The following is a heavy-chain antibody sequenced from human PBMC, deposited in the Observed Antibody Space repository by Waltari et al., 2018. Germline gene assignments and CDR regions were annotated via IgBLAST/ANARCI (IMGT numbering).Heavy chain of an antibody. J-gene: IGHJ6*02. D-gene: IGHD3-3*01. CDR3: ARAPDDDFWSGYYMDV. CDR1: GFTVSRNY. V-gene: IGHV3-66*02. CDR2: IYSGDST. Sequence: EVQLVESGGGLVQPGGSLRLSCAASGFTVSRNYMSWVRQAHGKGLEGVSFIYSGDSTYDADSGKGRFTISRDSSKNTLYLQMSSLRAEDTAVYYCARAPDDDFWSGYYMDVWGQGTTVTVSS.